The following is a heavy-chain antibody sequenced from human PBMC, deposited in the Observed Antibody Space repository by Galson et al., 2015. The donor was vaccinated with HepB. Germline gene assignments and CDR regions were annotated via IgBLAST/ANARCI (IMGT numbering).Heavy chain of an antibody. D-gene: IGHD4-23*01. Sequence: SCKASGYSFTGYYMHWVRQAPGQGLEWMGRINPNSGGTNYAQKFQGRVTMTRDTSISTVYMELNRLQSDDTAFYYCARGHPRPTVVGPPRALPPDYWGQGALVTVSP. CDR1: GYSFTGYY. CDR3: ARGHPRPTVVGPPRALPPDY. V-gene: IGHV1-2*06. CDR2: INPNSGGT. J-gene: IGHJ4*02.